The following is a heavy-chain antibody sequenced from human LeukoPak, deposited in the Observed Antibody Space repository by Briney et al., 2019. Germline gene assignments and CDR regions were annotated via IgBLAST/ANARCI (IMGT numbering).Heavy chain of an antibody. Sequence: GGSLRLSCAASGFAFSSFAMHWVRQAPGKQLEYVSAICSDGGCTYYANSVKGRFTISRDNSKNTLYLQMGSLRAEDMAVYYCARWGYYSNYDYWGQGTLVTVSS. CDR1: GFAFSSFA. CDR2: ICSDGGCT. CDR3: ARWGYYSNYDY. V-gene: IGHV3-64*01. D-gene: IGHD4-11*01. J-gene: IGHJ4*02.